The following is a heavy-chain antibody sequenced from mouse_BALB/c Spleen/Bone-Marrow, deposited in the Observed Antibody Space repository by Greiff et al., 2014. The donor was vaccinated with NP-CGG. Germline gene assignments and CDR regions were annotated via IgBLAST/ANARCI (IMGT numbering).Heavy chain of an antibody. CDR3: ARDREYGYYYAMDY. CDR2: IWAGGST. D-gene: IGHD2-2*01. J-gene: IGHJ4*01. V-gene: IGHV2-9*02. CDR1: GFSLTSYG. Sequence: VQVVESGPGLVAPSQSLSITCTVSGFSLTSYGVHWVRQPPGKGLEWLGVIWAGGSTNYNSAFMSRLSISKDNSKSQIFLKMNSLQTDDTAMYYCARDREYGYYYAMDYWGQGTSVTVSS.